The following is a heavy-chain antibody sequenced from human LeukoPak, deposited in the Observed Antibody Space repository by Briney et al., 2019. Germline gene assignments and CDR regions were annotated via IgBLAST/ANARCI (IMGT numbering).Heavy chain of an antibody. Sequence: SETLCLTCAVYGGSFSGSYWSRIRQPPGKELEWIGEINHSGSTNYNPSLKSRVTISVDTSKNQFSLKLSSVTAADTAVYYCARKAPTPRFAFDIWGQGTIVTVSS. J-gene: IGHJ3*02. CDR2: INHSGST. V-gene: IGHV4-34*01. D-gene: IGHD3-10*01. CDR1: GGSFSGSY. CDR3: ARKAPTPRFAFDI.